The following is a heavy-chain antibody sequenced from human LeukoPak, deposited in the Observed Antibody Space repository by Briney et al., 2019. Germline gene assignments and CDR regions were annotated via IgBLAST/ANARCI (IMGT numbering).Heavy chain of an antibody. CDR3: TRVGGYQLPKFDY. J-gene: IGHJ4*02. D-gene: IGHD2-2*01. V-gene: IGHV3-48*02. CDR2: ISSSSSTI. CDR1: GFTFNTYD. Sequence: GGSLRLSCAASGFTFNTYDMNWVRQAPGKGLEWISYISSSSSTIYYADSVKGRFSISRDNAKNSVDLEMNSPGDEDTAVYYCTRVGGYQLPKFDYWGRGTLVTVSS.